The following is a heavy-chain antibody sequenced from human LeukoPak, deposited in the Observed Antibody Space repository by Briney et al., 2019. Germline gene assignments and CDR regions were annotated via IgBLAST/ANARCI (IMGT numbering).Heavy chain of an antibody. Sequence: PGGSLRLSCAASGFTFSSYAMNWVRQAPGKGLEWVSYISSSSSTIYYADSVKGRFTISRDNAKTSLFLQMHSLRAEDTAVYYCAREYSSSSGLRAFDIWGQGTMVTVSS. CDR2: ISSSSSTI. CDR1: GFTFSSYA. J-gene: IGHJ3*02. V-gene: IGHV3-48*01. D-gene: IGHD6-6*01. CDR3: AREYSSSSGLRAFDI.